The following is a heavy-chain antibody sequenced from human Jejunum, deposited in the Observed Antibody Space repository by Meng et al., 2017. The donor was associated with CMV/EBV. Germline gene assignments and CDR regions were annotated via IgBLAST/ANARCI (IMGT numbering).Heavy chain of an antibody. CDR2: ISAYNGDT. CDR1: SNG. J-gene: IGHJ5*02. Sequence: SNGITWVRQAPGQGLEWMGWISAYNGDTNYAQKFQDRVTLTTDTSTRTAYMELRSLRSDDTAVYFCATVSYYGSGSYYNWFDPWGQGTLVTVSS. CDR3: ATVSYYGSGSYYNWFDP. D-gene: IGHD3-10*01. V-gene: IGHV1-18*01.